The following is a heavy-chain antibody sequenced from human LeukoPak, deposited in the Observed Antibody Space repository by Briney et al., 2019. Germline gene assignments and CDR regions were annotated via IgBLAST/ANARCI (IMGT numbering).Heavy chain of an antibody. CDR1: GYTFTGNY. CDR2: IYPNTGGT. J-gene: IGHJ4*02. D-gene: IGHD5-18*01. Sequence: ASVKVSCKASGYTFTGNYIHWVRQAPGQGLEWMGWIYPNTGGTNYAQKFQGRVTMTRDTSISTAYTELSRLTSDDTAVYYCARDTAMVRFDYWGQGILLTVSS. V-gene: IGHV1-2*02. CDR3: ARDTAMVRFDY.